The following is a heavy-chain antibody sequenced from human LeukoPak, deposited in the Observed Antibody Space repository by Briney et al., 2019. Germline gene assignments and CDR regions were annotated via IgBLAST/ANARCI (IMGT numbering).Heavy chain of an antibody. CDR1: GFTFTSYW. D-gene: IGHD3-9*01. V-gene: IGHV5-51*01. J-gene: IGHJ4*02. CDR3: ARSSAPYEILTGYPYFDY. CDR2: IYPGDSDT. Sequence: GGSLRLSCAASGFTFTSYWIGWVRQMPGKGLEWMGIIYPGDSDTRYSPSFQGQVTISADKSISTAYLQWSSLKASDTAMYYCARSSAPYEILTGYPYFDYWGQGTLVTISS.